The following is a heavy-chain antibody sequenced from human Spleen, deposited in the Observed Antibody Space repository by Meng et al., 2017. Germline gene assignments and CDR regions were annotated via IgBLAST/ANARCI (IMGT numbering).Heavy chain of an antibody. D-gene: IGHD5-24*01. V-gene: IGHV3-23*01. Sequence: GESLKISCAASGFIFSSYNMNWVRQAPGKGLEWVSAISGSGGSTYYADSVKGRFTISRDNSKNTLYLQMNSLRAEDTAVYYCAKDQERWLQLGYYYYGMDVWGQGTTVTVSS. CDR3: AKDQERWLQLGYYYYGMDV. CDR2: ISGSGGST. J-gene: IGHJ6*02. CDR1: GFIFSSYN.